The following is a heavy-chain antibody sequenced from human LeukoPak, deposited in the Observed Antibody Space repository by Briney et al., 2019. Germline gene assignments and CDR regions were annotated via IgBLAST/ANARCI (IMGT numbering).Heavy chain of an antibody. Sequence: SETLSLTCTVSGGSISSSSYYWGWIRQPPGKGLEWIGSIYYSGSTYYNPSLKSRVTISVDTSKNQFSLKLSSVTAADTAVYYCARSTYYTYWGQGTLVTVSS. J-gene: IGHJ4*02. D-gene: IGHD3-10*01. CDR1: GGSISSSSYY. CDR3: ARSTYYTY. V-gene: IGHV4-39*07. CDR2: IYYSGST.